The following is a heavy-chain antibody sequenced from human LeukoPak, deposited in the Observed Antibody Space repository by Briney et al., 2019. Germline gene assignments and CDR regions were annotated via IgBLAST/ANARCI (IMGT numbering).Heavy chain of an antibody. Sequence: GGSLRLSCTASGFTFGDYAMSWVRQAPGKGLEWVGFIRSKTYGGKTEYAASVKGRFTISRDDSKSIAYPQMNSLKTEDTAVYYCTRGGSSWYWLDYWGQGTLVTVSS. CDR2: IRSKTYGGKT. D-gene: IGHD6-13*01. V-gene: IGHV3-49*04. CDR1: GFTFGDYA. CDR3: TRGGSSWYWLDY. J-gene: IGHJ4*02.